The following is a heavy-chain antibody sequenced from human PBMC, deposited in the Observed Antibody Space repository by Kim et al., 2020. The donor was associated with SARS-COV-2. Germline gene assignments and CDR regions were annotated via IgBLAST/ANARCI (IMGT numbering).Heavy chain of an antibody. CDR3: ARAARGGFSEVFWCFYS. Sequence: SETLSLTCTVSGGSISSYYWSWIRQPPGKGLEWIGYIYYSGSTNYNPSLKSRVTISEDTSKNQFSLKLSSVTAADTAGYYWARAARGGFSEVFWCFYSWG. CDR2: IYYSGST. J-gene: IGHJ5*01. V-gene: IGHV4-59*01. CDR1: GGSISSYY. D-gene: IGHD3-10*01.